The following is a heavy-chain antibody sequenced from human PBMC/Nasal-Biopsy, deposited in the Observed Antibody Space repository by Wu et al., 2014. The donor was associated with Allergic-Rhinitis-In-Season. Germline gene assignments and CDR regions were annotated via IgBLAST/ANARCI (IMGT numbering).Heavy chain of an antibody. D-gene: IGHD6-19*01. Sequence: LRLSCAASGISINKQQMFWVRQAPGKGLVWVSRINPDGSQITYEDSVKGRFIISRDNAKNSVYLQMDSLRVEDTAVYFCARDATPQYGSGWVYFDYWGQGTLVTVSS. CDR3: ARDATPQYGSGWVYFDY. CDR1: GISINKQQ. J-gene: IGHJ4*02. V-gene: IGHV3-74*01. CDR2: INPDGSQI.